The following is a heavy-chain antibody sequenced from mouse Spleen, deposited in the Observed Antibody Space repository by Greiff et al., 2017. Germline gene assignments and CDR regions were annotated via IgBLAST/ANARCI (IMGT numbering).Heavy chain of an antibody. D-gene: IGHD1-1*01. CDR3: AREGGTTVVPDWYFDV. CDR2: IDPNSGGT. V-gene: IGHV1-72*01. Sequence: QVQLQQPGAELVKPGASVKLSCKASGYTFTSYWMHWVKQRPGRGLEWIGRIDPNSGGTKYNEKFKSKATLTVDKPSSTAYMQLSSLTSEDSAVYYCAREGGTTVVPDWYFDVWGAGTTVTVSS. J-gene: IGHJ1*01. CDR1: GYTFTSYW.